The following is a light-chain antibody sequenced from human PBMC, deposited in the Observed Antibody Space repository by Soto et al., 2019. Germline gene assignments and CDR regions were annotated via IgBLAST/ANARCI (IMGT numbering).Light chain of an antibody. J-gene: IGLJ2*01. Sequence: QSVLTQPASVSGSPGQSITISCTGTSSDVGGYDYVSWHQHHPGKAPKLMIYDVSRRASGVSNRFSGSKSGNTASLTISGLQVDDEANYYCSSYRESNTVVFGGGTKVTVL. CDR2: DVS. CDR3: SSYRESNTVV. CDR1: SSDVGGYDY. V-gene: IGLV2-14*03.